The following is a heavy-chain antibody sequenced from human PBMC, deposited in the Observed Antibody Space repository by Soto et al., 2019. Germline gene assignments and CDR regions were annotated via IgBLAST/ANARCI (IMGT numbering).Heavy chain of an antibody. D-gene: IGHD3-22*01. V-gene: IGHV4-30-4*01. Sequence: QVQLQESGPGLVKPSQTLSLTCTVSGGSISSGDYYWSWIRQPPGKGLEWIGYIYYSGTTYYNPSLKSRVTISVDTSKNQFSLKLSSVTAADTAVYYCARVDSSGYQPFDYWGQGTLVTVSS. J-gene: IGHJ4*02. CDR1: GGSISSGDYY. CDR3: ARVDSSGYQPFDY. CDR2: IYYSGTT.